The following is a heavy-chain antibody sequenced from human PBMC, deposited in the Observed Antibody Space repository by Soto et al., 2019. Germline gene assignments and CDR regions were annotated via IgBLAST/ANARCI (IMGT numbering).Heavy chain of an antibody. D-gene: IGHD3-10*01. CDR3: ARTRGVIPRVTYNWFDP. J-gene: IGHJ5*02. CDR1: GYSFSGYY. CDR2: IKPNSGGT. Sequence: GASVKVSCKASGYSFSGYYMNWVRQAPGQGLEWMGWIKPNSGGTDYAQKFQGRVTMTRDTSISTAYMELRGLRYDDTAVYYCARTRGVIPRVTYNWFDPWGQGTLVTVSP. V-gene: IGHV1-2*02.